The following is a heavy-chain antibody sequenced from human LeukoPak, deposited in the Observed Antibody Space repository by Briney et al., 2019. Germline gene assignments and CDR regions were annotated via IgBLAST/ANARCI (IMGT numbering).Heavy chain of an antibody. CDR1: GGSLSSYY. CDR2: IYYSGST. CDR3: ARRGSGSWFDY. J-gene: IGHJ4*02. Sequence: SETLSLTCTVSGGSLSSYYWSWIRQPPGKGLEWIGYIYYSGSTNYNPSLKSRVTISVDTSKNQFSLKLSSVTAADTAVYYCARRGSGSWFDYWGQGTLVTVSS. V-gene: IGHV4-59*08. D-gene: IGHD6-13*01.